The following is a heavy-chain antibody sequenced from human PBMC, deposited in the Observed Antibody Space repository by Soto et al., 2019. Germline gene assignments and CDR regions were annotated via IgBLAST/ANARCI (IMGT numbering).Heavy chain of an antibody. CDR1: GFTFSDYY. D-gene: IGHD6-13*01. V-gene: IGHV3-11*06. J-gene: IGHJ3*02. CDR3: ARDRAGQEDAFDI. Sequence: GGSLRLSCAASGFTFSDYYMSWIRQAPGKGLEWVSYISSSSSYTNYADSVKGRFTISRDNAKNSLYLQMNSLRAEDTAVYYCARDRAGQEDAFDIWGQGTMVTVSS. CDR2: ISSSSSYT.